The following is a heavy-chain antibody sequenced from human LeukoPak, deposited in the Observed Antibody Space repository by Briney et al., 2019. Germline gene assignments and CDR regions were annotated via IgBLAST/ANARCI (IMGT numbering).Heavy chain of an antibody. CDR2: INHSGST. Sequence: SETLSLTCAVYGGSFSGYYWSWIRPPPGKGLEWIGEINHSGSTNYNPSLKSRVTISVDTSKNQFSLKLSSVTAADTAVYYCARSHGVVDYWGQGTLVTVSS. V-gene: IGHV4-34*01. J-gene: IGHJ4*02. CDR1: GGSFSGYY. CDR3: ARSHGVVDY. D-gene: IGHD3-3*01.